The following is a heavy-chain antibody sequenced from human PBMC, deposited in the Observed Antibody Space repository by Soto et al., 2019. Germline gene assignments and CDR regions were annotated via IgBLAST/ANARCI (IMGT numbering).Heavy chain of an antibody. Sequence: ESGGGVVQPGRSLRLSCAASGFTFSTYVMHWVRQAPGKGLEWVALISYDGSNKYYADSVKGRFTISRDNSKNTLYLQMDSLRAEDTAVYYCARMVRGDILTKNWFDPWGQGTLVTVSS. J-gene: IGHJ5*02. D-gene: IGHD3-10*01. V-gene: IGHV3-30-3*01. CDR3: ARMVRGDILTKNWFDP. CDR2: ISYDGSNK. CDR1: GFTFSTYV.